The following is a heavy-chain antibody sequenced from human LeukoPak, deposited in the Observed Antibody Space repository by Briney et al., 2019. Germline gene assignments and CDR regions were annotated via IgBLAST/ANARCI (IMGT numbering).Heavy chain of an antibody. D-gene: IGHD2-15*01. CDR3: ARDQGYCSGGRCHSHFDY. V-gene: IGHV3-33*01. J-gene: IGHJ4*02. CDR1: GFTFSSYS. Sequence: GGSLRLSCATSGFTFSSYSMQWVRQAPGKGLEWVAVIWVDGSKKFYADSVEGRFTISRDDSKSTSYLQMNSLRAEDTAVYDCARDQGYCSGGRCHSHFDYWGQGTLVTVSS. CDR2: IWVDGSKK.